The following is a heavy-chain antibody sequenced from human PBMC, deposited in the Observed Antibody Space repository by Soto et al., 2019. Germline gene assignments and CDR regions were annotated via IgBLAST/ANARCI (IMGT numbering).Heavy chain of an antibody. CDR1: GGSISSYY. D-gene: IGHD3-10*01. J-gene: IGHJ6*02. CDR2: IYYSGST. CDR3: ARAPEDYGSNYYYYGMDV. Sequence: SETLSLTCTVSGGSISSYYWSWLRQPPGKGLEWIGYIYYSGSTNYNPSLKSRVTISVDTSKNQFSLKLSSVTAADTAVYYCARAPEDYGSNYYYYGMDVWGQGTTVTVSS. V-gene: IGHV4-59*01.